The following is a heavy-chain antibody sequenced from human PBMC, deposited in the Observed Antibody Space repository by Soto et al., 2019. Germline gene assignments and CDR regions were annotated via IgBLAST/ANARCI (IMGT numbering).Heavy chain of an antibody. Sequence: PSETLSLTCAVYGGSFSGYYWSWIRQPPGKGLEWIGEINHSGSTNYNPSLKSRVTISVDTSKNQFSLKLSSVTAADTAVYYCARSPRASGYDLFDYWGQGTLVTVSS. V-gene: IGHV4-34*01. D-gene: IGHD5-12*01. CDR3: ARSPRASGYDLFDY. J-gene: IGHJ4*02. CDR1: GGSFSGYY. CDR2: INHSGST.